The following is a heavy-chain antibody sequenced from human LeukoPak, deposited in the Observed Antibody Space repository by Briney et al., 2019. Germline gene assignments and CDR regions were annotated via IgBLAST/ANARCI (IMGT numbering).Heavy chain of an antibody. D-gene: IGHD2-2*01. CDR3: AKGLVPAARWDAFDI. CDR2: ISGSGAST. CDR1: GFTFSSYA. V-gene: IGHV3-23*01. Sequence: GGSPRLSCAASGFTFSSYAMSWVRQAPGNGLESVSAISGSGASTYYAASVKGRFTISRDNSKNPLYLQMNSLGAEDTAVYYCAKGLVPAARWDAFDIWGQGTMVTVSS. J-gene: IGHJ3*02.